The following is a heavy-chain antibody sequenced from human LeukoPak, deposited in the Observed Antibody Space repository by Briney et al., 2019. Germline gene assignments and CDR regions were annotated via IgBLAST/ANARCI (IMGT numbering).Heavy chain of an antibody. Sequence: GGSLRLSCAASGFTFSSYAMSWVGQAPGKGLEWVSAISGSGGSTYYADSVKGRFTISRDNSKDTLYLQMNSLRAEDTAVYYCAPTPGATKCYYYGLDVWGQGTRVTVSS. CDR3: APTPGATKCYYYGLDV. V-gene: IGHV3-23*01. CDR1: GFTFSSYA. J-gene: IGHJ6*02. D-gene: IGHD1-26*01. CDR2: ISGSGGST.